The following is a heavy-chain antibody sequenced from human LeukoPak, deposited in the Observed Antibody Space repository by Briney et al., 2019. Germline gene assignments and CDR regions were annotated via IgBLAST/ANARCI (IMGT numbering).Heavy chain of an antibody. CDR1: GFSLSTKGLG. V-gene: IGHV2-5*02. CDR3: AHRYTLAAAGEKNCFDA. J-gene: IGHJ5*02. D-gene: IGHD6-13*01. CDR2: IYWDDDK. Sequence: SGPTLVKPTQTLTLTCTFSGFSLSTKGLGVGWIRQPPGRALEWLAGIYWDDDKHYSPSLKSRLTLTKDTSKNQVVLTMTNMGPLDTATYYCAHRYTLAAAGEKNCFDAWGRGILVTASS.